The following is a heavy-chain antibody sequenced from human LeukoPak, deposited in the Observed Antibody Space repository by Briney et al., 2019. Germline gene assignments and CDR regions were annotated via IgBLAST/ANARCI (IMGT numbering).Heavy chain of an antibody. CDR2: IYYSGST. V-gene: IGHV4-39*01. J-gene: IGHJ3*02. Sequence: PSETLSPTCTVSGGSISSSSYYWGWIRQPPGKGLEWIGSIYYSGSTYYNPSLKSRVTISVDTSKNQFSLKLSSVTAADTAVYYCAGGGVVAFDIWGQGTMVTVSS. CDR1: GGSISSSSYY. D-gene: IGHD3-16*01. CDR3: AGGGVVAFDI.